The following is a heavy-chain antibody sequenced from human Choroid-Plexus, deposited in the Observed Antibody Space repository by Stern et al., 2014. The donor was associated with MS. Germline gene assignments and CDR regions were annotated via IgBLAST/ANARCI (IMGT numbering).Heavy chain of an antibody. J-gene: IGHJ6*02. V-gene: IGHV1-2*02. CDR3: ARDQRGITIFGVVTDYYYLGMDV. CDR1: GYIFTGYY. Sequence: VQLVQSGAEVKKHGASVKVSCQTSGYIFTGYYIHWVRQAPGQGLEWMAWINPNTGGTKYAQKFQGRVTMSRDTSISTAYVELSSLTSDDTAVYYCARDQRGITIFGVVTDYYYLGMDVWGQGTTFTVSS. CDR2: INPNTGGT. D-gene: IGHD3-3*01.